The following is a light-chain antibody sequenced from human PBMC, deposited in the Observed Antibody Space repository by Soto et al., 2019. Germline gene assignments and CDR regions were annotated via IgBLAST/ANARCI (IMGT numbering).Light chain of an antibody. CDR3: QQYGVSPRS. Sequence: EIVMTQSPGTLSLSPGERATLSCRASQSLSSTFLAWYQQRPGQAPRLLIYGGSNRATGVPDRFSGSGSGTDFTLTISRVEPEDFAVYYCQQYGVSPRSFGRGTKVEIK. CDR2: GGS. J-gene: IGKJ1*01. V-gene: IGKV3-20*01. CDR1: QSLSSTF.